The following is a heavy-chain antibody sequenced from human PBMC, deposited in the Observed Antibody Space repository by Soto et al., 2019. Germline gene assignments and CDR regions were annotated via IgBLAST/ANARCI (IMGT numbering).Heavy chain of an antibody. CDR2: ISYDGSNK. Sequence: LRLSCAASGFTFSSYGMHWVRQAPGKGLEWVAVISYDGSNKYYADSVKGRFTISRDNSKNTLYLQMNSLRAEDTAVYYCVRTNYYDSSGWFQHWGQGTLVTVSS. D-gene: IGHD3-22*01. CDR3: VRTNYYDSSGWFQH. V-gene: IGHV3-30*03. CDR1: GFTFSSYG. J-gene: IGHJ1*01.